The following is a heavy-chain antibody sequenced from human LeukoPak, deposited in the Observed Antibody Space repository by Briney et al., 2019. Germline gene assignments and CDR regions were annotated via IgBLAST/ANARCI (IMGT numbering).Heavy chain of an antibody. CDR3: ARDRRPHSSSWYVHWFDP. CDR1: GGSFSGYY. D-gene: IGHD6-13*01. Sequence: SETLSLTCAVYGGSFSGYYWSWIRQPPGKGLEWIGEINHSGSTNYNPSLKSRVTISVDTSKNQFSLKLSSVTAADTAVYYCARDRRPHSSSWYVHWFDPWGQGTLVTVSS. CDR2: INHSGST. V-gene: IGHV4-34*01. J-gene: IGHJ5*02.